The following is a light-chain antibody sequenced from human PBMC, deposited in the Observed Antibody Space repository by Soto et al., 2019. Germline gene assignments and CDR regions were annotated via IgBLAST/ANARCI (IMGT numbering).Light chain of an antibody. V-gene: IGLV3-9*01. J-gene: IGLJ2*01. Sequence: SYELNQPLSVSVALGQTATITCGGNNIGNKNVHWYQQKPGQAPVLVIYRDYNRPSGIPERFSGSNSGNTATLTISRAQAGDEADFYCQVWDYSTVLFGGGTQLPS. CDR1: NIGNKN. CDR2: RDY. CDR3: QVWDYSTVL.